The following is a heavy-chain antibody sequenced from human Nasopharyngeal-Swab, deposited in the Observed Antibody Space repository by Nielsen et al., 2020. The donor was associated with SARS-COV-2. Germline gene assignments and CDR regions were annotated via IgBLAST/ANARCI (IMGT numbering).Heavy chain of an antibody. V-gene: IGHV3-23*01. CDR2: ISRTSST. CDR3: AKVYDFWSGYPTSTYWYFDL. J-gene: IGHJ2*01. D-gene: IGHD3-3*01. CDR1: GFTFSSYA. Sequence: GESLKISCAASGFTFSSYAMNWVRQAPGKGLEWVSAISRTSSTYYADSVKGRFTVSRDNSKNTLYLQMNSLRAEDTAVYYCAKVYDFWSGYPTSTYWYFDLWGRGTLVTVSS.